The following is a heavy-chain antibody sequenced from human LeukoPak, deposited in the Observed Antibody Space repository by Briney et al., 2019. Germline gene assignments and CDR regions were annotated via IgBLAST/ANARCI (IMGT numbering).Heavy chain of an antibody. V-gene: IGHV3-72*01. CDR3: ADLGSTSSSL. Sequence: GGSLRLSCVTSGFTFNDHYIDWVRQAPGKGLEWVGQIKNKAQRYTKQYVASVKGRFTISRDDSKNSVYLQMNSLGSEDTAVYFCADLGSTSSSLWGQGTLVTVSS. J-gene: IGHJ4*02. CDR1: GFTFNDHY. CDR2: IKNKAQRYTK. D-gene: IGHD1-26*01.